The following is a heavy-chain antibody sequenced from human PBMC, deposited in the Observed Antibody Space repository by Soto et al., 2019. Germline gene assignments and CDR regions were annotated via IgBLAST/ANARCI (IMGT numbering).Heavy chain of an antibody. J-gene: IGHJ3*02. CDR3: ARDEDSSSERGDAFDI. D-gene: IGHD6-13*01. CDR2: INSDGRST. Sequence: GGSLRLSCAASGFTFSSYWMHWVRQAPGKGLVWVSRINSDGRSTSYADSVKGRFTISRDNAKNTMYLQMNSRRTKDTAVDYCARDEDSSSERGDAFDIWGQGTMVTVSS. V-gene: IGHV3-74*01. CDR1: GFTFSSYW.